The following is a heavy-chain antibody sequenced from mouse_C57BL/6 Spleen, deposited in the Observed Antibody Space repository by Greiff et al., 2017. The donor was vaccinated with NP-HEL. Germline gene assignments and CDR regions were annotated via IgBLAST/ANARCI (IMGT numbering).Heavy chain of an antibody. CDR3: APIYYDYDDGYFDY. Sequence: VQLQQSGAELVKPGASVKVSCKASGYTFTSYWMHWVKQRPGQGLEWIGRIHPSDSDTNYNQKFKGKATLTVDKSSSTAYMQLSSLTSEDSAVYDCAPIYYDYDDGYFDYWGQGTTLTVSS. D-gene: IGHD2-4*01. CDR2: IHPSDSDT. CDR1: GYTFTSYW. J-gene: IGHJ2*01. V-gene: IGHV1-74*01.